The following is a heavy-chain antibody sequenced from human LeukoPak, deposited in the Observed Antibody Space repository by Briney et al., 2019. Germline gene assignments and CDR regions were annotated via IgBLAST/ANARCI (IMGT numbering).Heavy chain of an antibody. CDR2: IYYSGST. Sequence: SSETLSLTCTVSGGSISSGSYYWGWIRQPPGKGLEWIGSIYYSGSTYYNPSLKSRVTISVDTSKNQFSLKLSSVTAADTAVYYCARDFASSRWSGNYFDYWGQGTLVTVSS. J-gene: IGHJ4*02. V-gene: IGHV4-39*02. CDR1: GGSISSGSYY. D-gene: IGHD1-26*01. CDR3: ARDFASSRWSGNYFDY.